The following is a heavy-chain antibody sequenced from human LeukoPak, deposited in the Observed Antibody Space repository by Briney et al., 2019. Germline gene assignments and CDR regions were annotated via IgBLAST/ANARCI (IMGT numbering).Heavy chain of an antibody. CDR1: GYAFTCYY. V-gene: IGHV1-46*01. CDR3: ARGDCSGGSCPTSWAACFDY. CDR2: INTSGGST. Sequence: ASVKLSCTAAGYAFTCYYMHWVRHAPGQGLEWEGIINTSGGSTRYAQKFKGRVTMTRHTSKSTVYMELSSLRSEDTAVYYCARGDCSGGSCPTSWAACFDYWGQGTLVTVSS. J-gene: IGHJ4*02. D-gene: IGHD2-15*01.